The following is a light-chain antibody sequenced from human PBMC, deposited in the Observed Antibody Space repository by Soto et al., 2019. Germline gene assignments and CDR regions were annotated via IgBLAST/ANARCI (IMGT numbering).Light chain of an antibody. Sequence: ELVLTQSPGTLSLSPGERATLSCTASQSVNSRLAWYQHKPAQAPRLRISGASSRASGTPDRFSGSESATDVTLTISRLEPEDFALYFCQHYGRSPITFGQGTRIEIK. J-gene: IGKJ5*01. CDR2: GAS. CDR3: QHYGRSPIT. CDR1: QSVNSR. V-gene: IGKV3-20*01.